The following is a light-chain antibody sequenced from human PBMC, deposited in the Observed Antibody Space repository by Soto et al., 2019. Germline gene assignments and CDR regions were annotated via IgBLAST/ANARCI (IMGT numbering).Light chain of an antibody. CDR3: YSAADNNLGV. J-gene: IGLJ2*01. CDR1: VLAKKY. V-gene: IGLV3-27*01. Sequence: SYELTQPSSVSVSPGQTARITCSGDVLAKKYARWVQQKPGQAPVLVIYKVSERHSGSHERFSGSSSGTTVTLTISGAQVEDEADYYCYSAADNNLGVFGGGTKLTVL. CDR2: KVS.